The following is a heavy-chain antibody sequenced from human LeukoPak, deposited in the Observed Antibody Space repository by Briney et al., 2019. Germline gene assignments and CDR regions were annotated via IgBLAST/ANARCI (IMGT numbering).Heavy chain of an antibody. Sequence: PSETLPLICTVSGGSITTYYWSWIRQPPGKGLEWIGYIYYSGNTNYNPSLKSRVTISVDTSKNQFSLKLSSVTAADTAVYYCARSDGVYSSGWYMDYWGQGTLVTVSS. CDR1: GGSITTYY. CDR2: IYYSGNT. J-gene: IGHJ4*02. V-gene: IGHV4-59*01. D-gene: IGHD6-19*01. CDR3: ARSDGVYSSGWYMDY.